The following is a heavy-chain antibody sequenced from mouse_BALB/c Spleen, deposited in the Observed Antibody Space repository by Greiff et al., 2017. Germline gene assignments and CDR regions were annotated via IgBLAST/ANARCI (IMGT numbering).Heavy chain of an antibody. CDR3: ARDRGGGYYVLFDY. V-gene: IGHV3-6*02. Sequence: EVKLVESGPGLVKPSQSLSLTCSVTGYSITSGYYWNWIRQFPGNKLEWMGYISYDGSNNYNPSLKNRISITRDTSKNQFFLKLNSVTTEDTATYYCARDRGGGYYVLFDYWGQGTTLTVSS. CDR1: GYSITSGYY. D-gene: IGHD2-3*01. CDR2: ISYDGSN. J-gene: IGHJ2*01.